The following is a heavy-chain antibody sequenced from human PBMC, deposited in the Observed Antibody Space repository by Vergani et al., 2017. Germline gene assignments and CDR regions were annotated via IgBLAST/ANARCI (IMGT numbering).Heavy chain of an antibody. CDR1: GFTFSSYS. CDR3: ARDRYDSSGYPDYFDY. J-gene: IGHJ4*02. CDR2: ISSSSSTI. D-gene: IGHD3-22*01. Sequence: VQLVESGGGLVQPGGSLRLSCAASGFTFSSYSMNWVRQAPGKGLEWVSYISSSSSTIYYADSVKGRFTISRDNAKNSLYLQMNSLRAEDTAVYYCARDRYDSSGYPDYFDYWGQGTLVTVSS. V-gene: IGHV3-48*04.